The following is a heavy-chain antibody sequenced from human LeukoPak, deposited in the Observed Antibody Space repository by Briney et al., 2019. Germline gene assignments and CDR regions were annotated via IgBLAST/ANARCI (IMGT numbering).Heavy chain of an antibody. D-gene: IGHD3-16*02. J-gene: IGHJ4*02. Sequence: SETLSLTCTVSGGSISSYYWSWIRQPPGKGLEWIGYIYYSGSTNYNPSLKSRVTISVDTSKNQFSLKLSSVTAADTAVYYCARGRYDYVWGSYRYYPAWGQGTLVTVSS. CDR3: ARGRYDYVWGSYRYYPA. CDR2: IYYSGST. CDR1: GGSISSYY. V-gene: IGHV4-59*12.